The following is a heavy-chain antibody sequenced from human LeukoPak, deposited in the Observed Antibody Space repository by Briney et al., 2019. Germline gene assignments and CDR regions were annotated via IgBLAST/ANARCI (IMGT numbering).Heavy chain of an antibody. CDR3: AKGTVWLRGVIPIDY. CDR2: ISGSGGST. CDR1: GFTFSSYA. D-gene: IGHD3-10*01. V-gene: IGHV3-23*01. Sequence: GGSLRLSCAASGFTFSSYAMSWVRQAPGEGLEWVSAISGSGGSTYYADSVKGRFTISRDNSKNTLYLQMNSLRAEDTAVYYCAKGTVWLRGVIPIDYWGQGTLVTVSS. J-gene: IGHJ4*02.